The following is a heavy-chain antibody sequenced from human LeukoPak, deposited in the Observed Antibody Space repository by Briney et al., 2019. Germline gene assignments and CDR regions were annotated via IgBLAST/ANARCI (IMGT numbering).Heavy chain of an antibody. CDR3: AREAAAGSNWFDP. J-gene: IGHJ5*02. CDR1: GYTFTGYY. V-gene: IGHV1-2*02. Sequence: GASVKVPCKASGYTFTGYYMHWVRQAPGQGLEWMGWINPNSGGTNYAQKFQGRVTMTRDTSISTAYVELSRLRSDDTAVYYCAREAAAGSNWFDPWGQGTLVTVSS. CDR2: INPNSGGT. D-gene: IGHD6-13*01.